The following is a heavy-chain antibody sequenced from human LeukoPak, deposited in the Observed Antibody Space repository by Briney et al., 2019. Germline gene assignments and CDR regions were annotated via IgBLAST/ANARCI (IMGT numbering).Heavy chain of an antibody. J-gene: IGHJ4*02. V-gene: IGHV5-51*01. Sequence: GESLKISCKGSGYSFTSYWIGWVRQMPGKVLEWMGIIYPGDSDTRYSPSFQGQVTISADKSISTAYLQWSSLKASDTAMYYSARPESNYDFWSGPADYWGQGTLVTVSS. CDR3: ARPESNYDFWSGPADY. CDR2: IYPGDSDT. CDR1: GYSFTSYW. D-gene: IGHD3-3*01.